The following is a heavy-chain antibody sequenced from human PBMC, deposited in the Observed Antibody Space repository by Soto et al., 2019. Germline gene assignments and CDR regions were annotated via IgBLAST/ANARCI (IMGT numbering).Heavy chain of an antibody. CDR2: ISSIGST. J-gene: IGHJ6*02. V-gene: IGHV4-30-4*01. Sequence: QVQLQESGPGLVKPSQTLSLTCTVSGGSISSGDYFWSWIRQSPGKGLEWIGYISSIGSTYYNPSLKSRVLGSRDPSQDQVSLKLSSVTTPDPAVYYCARGLVIRPYYHPGMDVWGQGTTVTVSS. CDR1: GGSISSGDYF. D-gene: IGHD3-9*01. CDR3: ARGLVIRPYYHPGMDV.